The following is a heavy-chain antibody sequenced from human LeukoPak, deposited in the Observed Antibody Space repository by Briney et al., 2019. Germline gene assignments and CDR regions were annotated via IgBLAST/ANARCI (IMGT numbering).Heavy chain of an antibody. V-gene: IGHV3-30*01. CDR1: GFTFSSYA. J-gene: IGHJ4*02. CDR2: ISYDGSNK. CDR3: ARDYCTNGVCYTGGPKGSDY. Sequence: GRSLRLSCAASGFTFSSYAMHWVRQAPGKGLEWVAVISYDGSNKYYADSVKGRFTISRDNSKNTLYLQMNSLRAEDTAVYYCARDYCTNGVCYTGGPKGSDYWGQGTLVTVSS. D-gene: IGHD2-8*01.